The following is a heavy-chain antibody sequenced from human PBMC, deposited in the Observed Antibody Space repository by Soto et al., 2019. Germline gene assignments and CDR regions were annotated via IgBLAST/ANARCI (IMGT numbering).Heavy chain of an antibody. D-gene: IGHD6-6*01. J-gene: IGHJ5*02. CDR2: ISYDGSNK. CDR1: GFTFSSYA. V-gene: IGHV3-30-3*01. CDR3: ARAPEYSSPTGKRGWFDP. Sequence: QVQLVESGGGVVQPGRSLRLSCAASGFTFSSYAMHWVRQAPGKGLEWVAVISYDGSNKYYADSVKGRFTISRDNSKNTLYLQMNSLRAEDTAVYYCARAPEYSSPTGKRGWFDPWGQETLVTVSS.